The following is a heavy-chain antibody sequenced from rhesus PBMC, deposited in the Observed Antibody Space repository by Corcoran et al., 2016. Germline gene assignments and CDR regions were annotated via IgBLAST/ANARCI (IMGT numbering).Heavy chain of an antibody. D-gene: IGHD2-21*01. J-gene: IGHJ4*01. CDR2: IFGSGGTI. Sequence: QLQLQESGPGLVKPSETLSLTCAVSGGSISSHYWSWIRPPPGRGLEWIGRIFGSGGTIDYNPSLKSRVTLSTDTSKNQFSLKLNSVTAADTAVYYCARGCSGIGCPLVNIDYWGQGVLVTVSS. CDR3: ARGCSGIGCPLVNIDY. V-gene: IGHV4-173*01. CDR1: GGSISSHY.